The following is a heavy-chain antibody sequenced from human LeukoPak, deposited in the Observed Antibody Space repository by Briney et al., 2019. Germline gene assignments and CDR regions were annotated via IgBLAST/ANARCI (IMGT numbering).Heavy chain of an antibody. Sequence: ASVKVSCKASGGTFSSYAVSWVRQAPGQGLEWMGGIIPIFGTANYAQKFQGRVTITTDESTSTAYMELSSLRSEDMAVYYCARQITGTTIGWFYPWGQGTLVNVSS. D-gene: IGHD1-7*01. V-gene: IGHV1-69*05. CDR1: GGTFSSYA. CDR3: ARQITGTTIGWFYP. CDR2: IIPIFGTA. J-gene: IGHJ5*02.